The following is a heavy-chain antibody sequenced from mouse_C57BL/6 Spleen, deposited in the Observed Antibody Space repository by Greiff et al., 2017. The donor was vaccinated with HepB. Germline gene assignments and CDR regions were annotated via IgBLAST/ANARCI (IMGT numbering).Heavy chain of an antibody. CDR1: GYTFTDYY. CDR3: ARVGKGFAY. J-gene: IGHJ3*01. Sequence: EVQLQQSGPELVKPGASVKISCKASGYTFTDYYMNWVKQSHGKSLEWIGDINPNNGGTSYNQKFKGKATLTVDKSSSTAYMELRSLTSEDSACYYCARVGKGFAYWGQGTLVTGSA. V-gene: IGHV1-26*01. CDR2: INPNNGGT.